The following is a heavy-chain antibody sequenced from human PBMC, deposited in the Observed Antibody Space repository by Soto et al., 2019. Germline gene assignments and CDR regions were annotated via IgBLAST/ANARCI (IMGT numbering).Heavy chain of an antibody. CDR2: FNPNSGGT. D-gene: IGHD6-13*01. J-gene: IGHJ6*03. Sequence: QVRLVQSGAEVKKPGASVKVSCKASGYTFTGYYIHWVRQAPGQGLEWMGWFNPNSGGTNYAQKFQGWVTMTRDTSISTAYMDLSRLRSDDTAVYYCARDVIAAAGTVYYYHYMGVWGKGTTVTVSS. V-gene: IGHV1-2*04. CDR1: GYTFTGYY. CDR3: ARDVIAAAGTVYYYHYMGV.